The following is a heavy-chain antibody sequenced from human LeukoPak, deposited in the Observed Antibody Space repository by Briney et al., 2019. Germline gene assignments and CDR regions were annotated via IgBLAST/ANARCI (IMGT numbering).Heavy chain of an antibody. D-gene: IGHD1-26*01. CDR3: ARDSEREPTSGNYFHSMDV. V-gene: IGHV3-15*01. J-gene: IGHJ6*03. CDR1: GFSFSNAC. Sequence: GQSRSLSWAAAGFSFSNACIGWVRQAPGRGLEWDGRIKSKTDGGTTDYAAPVKGRFTISRDDSKNTLYLQMNSLRVEDTAVYYCARDSEREPTSGNYFHSMDVWGKGTTVTVSS. CDR2: IKSKTDGGTT.